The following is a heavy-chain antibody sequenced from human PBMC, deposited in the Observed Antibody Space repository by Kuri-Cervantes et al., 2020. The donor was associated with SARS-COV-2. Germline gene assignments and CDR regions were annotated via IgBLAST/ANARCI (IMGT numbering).Heavy chain of an antibody. CDR3: ARDYSNYFDY. CDR1: GGSISSHY. CDR2: VYNSGST. V-gene: IGHV4-59*11. J-gene: IGHJ4*02. D-gene: IGHD5-18*01. Sequence: SETLSLTCTVSGGSISSHYWSWIRQPPGKGLEWIGCVYNSGSTNYNPSLKGRVTISVDTSKNQISLKMSSVTAADTAVYFCARDYSNYFDYWGQGTLVTVSS.